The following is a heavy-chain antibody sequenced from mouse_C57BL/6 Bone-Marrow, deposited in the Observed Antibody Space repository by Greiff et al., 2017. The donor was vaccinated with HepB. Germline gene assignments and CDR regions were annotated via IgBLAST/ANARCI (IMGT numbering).Heavy chain of an antibody. J-gene: IGHJ3*01. CDR2: IDPENGDT. CDR1: GFNIKDDY. Sequence: VHVKQSGAELVRPGASVKLSCTASGFNIKDDYMHWVKQRPEQGLEWIGWIDPENGDTEYASKFQGKATITADTSSNTAYLHLSSLTSEDTAVYYGTPHYYGSSYPWFAYWGQGTLVTVSA. D-gene: IGHD1-1*01. V-gene: IGHV14-4*01. CDR3: TPHYYGSSYPWFAY.